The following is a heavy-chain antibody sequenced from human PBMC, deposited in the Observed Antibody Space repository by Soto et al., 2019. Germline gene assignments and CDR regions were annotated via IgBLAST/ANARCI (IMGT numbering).Heavy chain of an antibody. CDR1: GYTLTELS. V-gene: IGHV1-24*01. CDR3: APVIYGSGGGYYYYYMDV. Sequence: ASVKVSCKVSGYTLTELSMHWVRQAPGKGLECMGGFEPEDGETIYAQKFQGRVTMTEDTSTDTAYMELSSLRSEATAVYYCAPVIYGSGGGYYYYYMDVWGKGPTVTVSS. D-gene: IGHD3-10*01. CDR2: FEPEDGET. J-gene: IGHJ6*03.